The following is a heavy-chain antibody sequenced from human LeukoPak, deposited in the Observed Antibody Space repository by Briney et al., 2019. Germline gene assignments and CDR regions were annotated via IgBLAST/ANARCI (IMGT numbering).Heavy chain of an antibody. CDR2: ISSSSSYI. V-gene: IGHV3-21*01. D-gene: IGHD4-17*01. CDR3: ARFLTVTTFSDY. CDR1: GFTFSSYS. J-gene: IGHJ4*02. Sequence: GGSLRLSCAASGFTFSSYSMNWVRQAPGKGLEWVSSISSSSSYIYYADSVKGRFTISRDNAKNSLYLQMNSLRAEDTAVYYCARFLTVTTFSDYWGQGTLVTVSS.